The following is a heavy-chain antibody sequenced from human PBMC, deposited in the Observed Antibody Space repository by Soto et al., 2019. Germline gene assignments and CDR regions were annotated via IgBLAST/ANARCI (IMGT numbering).Heavy chain of an antibody. CDR3: ARDTYYYDSSGYYGNFDY. V-gene: IGHV3-48*01. Sequence: GGSLRLSCAASGFTFSSYSMNWVRQAPGKGLEWVSYISSSSTIYYADSVKGRFTISRDNAKNSLYLQMNSLRAEDTAVYYCARDTYYYDSSGYYGNFDYWGQGTLVTVSS. CDR2: ISSSSTI. D-gene: IGHD3-22*01. J-gene: IGHJ4*02. CDR1: GFTFSSYS.